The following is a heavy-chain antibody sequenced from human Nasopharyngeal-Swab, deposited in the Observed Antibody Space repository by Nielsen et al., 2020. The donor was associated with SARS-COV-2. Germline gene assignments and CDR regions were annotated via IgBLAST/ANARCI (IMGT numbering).Heavy chain of an antibody. V-gene: IGHV1-46*01. D-gene: IGHD2-2*01. CDR2: INPSGGST. CDR1: GYTFTSYY. Sequence: ASVKVSCKASGYTFTSYYMHWVRQAPGQGLEWMGIINPSGGSTSYAQKFQGRVTMTRDTSTSTVCMELSSLRSEDTAVYYCARDPYCSSTSCYPRVYYYYMDVWGKGTTVTVSS. J-gene: IGHJ6*03. CDR3: ARDPYCSSTSCYPRVYYYYMDV.